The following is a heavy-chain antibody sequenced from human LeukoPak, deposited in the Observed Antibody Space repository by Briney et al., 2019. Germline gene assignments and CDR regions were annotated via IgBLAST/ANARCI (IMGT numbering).Heavy chain of an antibody. Sequence: GGSLRLSCAASGLTVSGNYMSWVRQAPGKGLKWVSFTYSGGSTYYAESVKGRFAVSRHNSKNTLYLQMNSLRGEDTAVYYCASGYGDNGYGMDVWGQGTTVTVSS. J-gene: IGHJ6*02. CDR1: GLTVSGNY. CDR2: TYSGGST. V-gene: IGHV3-53*04. D-gene: IGHD4-17*01. CDR3: ASGYGDNGYGMDV.